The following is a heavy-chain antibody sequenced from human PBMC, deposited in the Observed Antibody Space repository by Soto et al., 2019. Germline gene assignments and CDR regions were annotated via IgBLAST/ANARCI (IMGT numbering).Heavy chain of an antibody. D-gene: IGHD3-10*01. J-gene: IGHJ4*02. V-gene: IGHV3-48*02. Sequence: QTGGSLRLSCAASGFTFSRYWMHWVRQAPGKGLVWVSRISSTGSTIYYADSVKGRVTTSRDNAKNSLFLQMNSLRDEDTAVYYCARDLDYYDSGSYYADYWGQGTLVTVSS. CDR3: ARDLDYYDSGSYYADY. CDR2: ISSTGSTI. CDR1: GFTFSRYW.